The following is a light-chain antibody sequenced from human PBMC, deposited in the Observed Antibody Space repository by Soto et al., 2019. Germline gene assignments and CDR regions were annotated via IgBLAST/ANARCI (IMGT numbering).Light chain of an antibody. Sequence: DIQMTQSPSSLSASVGDRVTITCRASQSISTFLLWYQQKPGKAPKLLIYSASSLQSGVPSRFSGSGSGTDFTLTISSLQPEDFATYHCQQSHSAPLTFGGGTNVEIK. V-gene: IGKV1-39*01. CDR2: SAS. J-gene: IGKJ4*01. CDR3: QQSHSAPLT. CDR1: QSISTF.